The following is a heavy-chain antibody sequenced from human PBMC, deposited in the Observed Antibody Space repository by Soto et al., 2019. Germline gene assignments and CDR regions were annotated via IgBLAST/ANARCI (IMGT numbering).Heavy chain of an antibody. D-gene: IGHD5-18*01. CDR3: AGSRGYSDGCDY. J-gene: IGHJ4*02. CDR1: GYTFTSYG. V-gene: IGHV1-18*01. CDR2: ISAYNGDI. Sequence: QVQLVQSGAEVKKPGASVKVSCKASGYTFTSYGISWVRQAPGQGLEWMGWISAYNGDINYVQKLQSRVTMTTNTATSTAYMVLRSLRSDATAEYYGAGSRGYSDGCDYRGQGTRVTVSS.